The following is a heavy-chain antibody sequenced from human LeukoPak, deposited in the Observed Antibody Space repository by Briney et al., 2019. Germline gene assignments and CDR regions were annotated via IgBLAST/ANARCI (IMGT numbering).Heavy chain of an antibody. CDR2: IIPIFGTA. J-gene: IGHJ3*02. CDR3: AREAGKYSAAFDI. V-gene: IGHV1-69*13. CDR1: GGTFSSYA. Sequence: SVKVSCKASGGTFSSYAISWVRQAPGQGLEWMGGIIPIFGTANYAQKFQGRVTITADESTSTAHMELSSLRSEDTAVYYCAREAGKYSAAFDIWGQGTMVTVSS. D-gene: IGHD2-21*01.